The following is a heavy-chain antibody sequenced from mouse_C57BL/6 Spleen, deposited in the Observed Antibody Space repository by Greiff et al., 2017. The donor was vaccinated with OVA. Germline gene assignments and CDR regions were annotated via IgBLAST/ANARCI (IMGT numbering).Heavy chain of an antibody. CDR3: ARDLGYHWYFDV. CDR2: INYDGSST. J-gene: IGHJ1*03. Sequence: EVQRVESEGGLVQPGSSMKLSCTASGFTFSDYYMAWVRQVPEKGLEWVANINYDGSSTYYLDSLKSRFIISRDNAKNILYLQMSSLKSEDTATYYCARDLGYHWYFDVWGTGTTVTVSS. V-gene: IGHV5-16*01. D-gene: IGHD2-2*01. CDR1: GFTFSDYY.